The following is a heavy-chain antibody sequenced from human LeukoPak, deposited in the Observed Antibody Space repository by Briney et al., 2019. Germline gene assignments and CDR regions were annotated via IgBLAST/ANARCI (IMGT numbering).Heavy chain of an antibody. Sequence: ASVTVSCKASGYTFTDYALHWVRQAPGQSLEWMGWITTGRGETRYSQEFQRRLTFTRDTSTSTAYMELRSLRSDDTAVYYCARGPWFGELFYYYYYMDVWGKGTTVTVSS. J-gene: IGHJ6*03. CDR3: ARGPWFGELFYYYYYMDV. CDR2: ITTGRGET. D-gene: IGHD3-10*01. V-gene: IGHV1-3*04. CDR1: GYTFTDYA.